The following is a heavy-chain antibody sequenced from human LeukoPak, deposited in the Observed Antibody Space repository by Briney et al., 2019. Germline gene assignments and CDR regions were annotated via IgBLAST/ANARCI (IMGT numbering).Heavy chain of an antibody. CDR2: ISGTGGST. J-gene: IGHJ4*02. CDR3: GGCSGGSCYSRLGVY. D-gene: IGHD2-15*01. CDR1: GFTFSNYA. V-gene: IGHV3-23*01. Sequence: PGGSLRLSCAASGFTFSNYAMSWVRQAPGKGLEWVAGISGTGGSTHYADSVKGRFAISRDNSKNTLYLQMNSLRAEDTAVYYCGGCSGGSCYSRLGVYWGQGALVTISS.